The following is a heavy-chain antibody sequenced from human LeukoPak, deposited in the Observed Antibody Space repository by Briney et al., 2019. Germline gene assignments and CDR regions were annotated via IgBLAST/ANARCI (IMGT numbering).Heavy chain of an antibody. CDR3: ARPTTQRGYSYGYNDY. CDR2: IYYSGST. J-gene: IGHJ4*02. V-gene: IGHV4-59*12. D-gene: IGHD5-18*01. CDR1: GGSISSYY. Sequence: SETLSLTCTVSGGSISSYYWSWIRQPPGKGLEWIGYIYYSGSTNYNPSLKSRVTMSVDTSKNQFSLKLSSVTAADTAVYYCARPTTQRGYSYGYNDYWGQGTLVTVSS.